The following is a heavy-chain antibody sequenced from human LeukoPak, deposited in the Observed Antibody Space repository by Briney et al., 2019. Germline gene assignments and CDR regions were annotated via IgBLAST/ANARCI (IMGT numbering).Heavy chain of an antibody. Sequence: GGSLRLSCGASGFDFSNYAMSWVRQAPGKGLQWVSSISGRGDLTYYADSVKGRFTISRDNSKNTLYLQMNSLRAEDTAVYYCANTGGLPLVGATPESDYWGQGTLVTVSS. CDR3: ANTGGLPLVGATPESDY. D-gene: IGHD1-26*01. CDR1: GFDFSNYA. V-gene: IGHV3-23*01. CDR2: ISGRGDLT. J-gene: IGHJ4*02.